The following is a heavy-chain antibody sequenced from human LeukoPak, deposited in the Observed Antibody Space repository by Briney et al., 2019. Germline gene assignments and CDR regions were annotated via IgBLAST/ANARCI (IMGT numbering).Heavy chain of an antibody. CDR3: ARESNYYDSSGYYLDKYYFDY. V-gene: IGHV4-30-4*08. CDR2: IYYSGST. D-gene: IGHD3-22*01. J-gene: IGHJ4*02. CDR1: GGSISSSNYY. Sequence: SETLPLTCTVSGGSISSSNYYWAWIRQPPGKGLEWIGYIYYSGSTYYNPSLKSRVTISVDTSKNQFSLKLSSVTAADTAVYYCARESNYYDSSGYYLDKYYFDYWGQGTLVTVSS.